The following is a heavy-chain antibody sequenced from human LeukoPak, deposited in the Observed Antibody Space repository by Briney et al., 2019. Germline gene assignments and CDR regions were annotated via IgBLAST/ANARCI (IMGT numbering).Heavy chain of an antibody. CDR3: ARHPPSTIFGVVTYGAWYMDV. CDR2: IYTSGST. D-gene: IGHD3-3*01. J-gene: IGHJ6*03. V-gene: IGHV4-4*09. Sequence: PSETLSLTCTVSGGSISSYYWSWIRQPPGKGLEWIGYIYTSGSTNYNPSLKSRVTISVDTSKNQFSLKLSSVTAADTAVYYCARHPPSTIFGVVTYGAWYMDVWGKGTTVAVSS. CDR1: GGSISSYY.